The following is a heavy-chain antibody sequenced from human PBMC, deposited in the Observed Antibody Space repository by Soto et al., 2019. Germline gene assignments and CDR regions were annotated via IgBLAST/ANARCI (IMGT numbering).Heavy chain of an antibody. CDR1: GFTFSSYG. CDR3: AKAQGGYSYGSNWFAT. CDR2: ISYDGSNK. J-gene: IGHJ5*02. V-gene: IGHV3-30*18. D-gene: IGHD5-18*01. Sequence: GGSLRLSCAASGFTFSSYGMHWVRQAPGKGLEWVAVISYDGSNKYYADSVKGRFTISRDNSKNTLYLQMNSLRAEDTAVYYCAKAQGGYSYGSNWFATWGQGSLVTVSS.